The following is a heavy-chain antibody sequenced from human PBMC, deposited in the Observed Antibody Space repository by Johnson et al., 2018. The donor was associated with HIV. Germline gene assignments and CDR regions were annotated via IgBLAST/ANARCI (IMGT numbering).Heavy chain of an antibody. D-gene: IGHD5-24*01. Sequence: EVQLVESGGGVVQPGGSLRLSCAASGFTVSSNYMSWVRQAPGKGLEWVSVIYSGGSTYYADSVKGRFTISRDNSKNTLYLQMNSLRAEDTAVYYCARDGWGSRGWDDAFDIWGQGTMVTVSS. CDR1: GFTVSSNY. CDR2: IYSGGST. V-gene: IGHV3-66*02. CDR3: ARDGWGSRGWDDAFDI. J-gene: IGHJ3*02.